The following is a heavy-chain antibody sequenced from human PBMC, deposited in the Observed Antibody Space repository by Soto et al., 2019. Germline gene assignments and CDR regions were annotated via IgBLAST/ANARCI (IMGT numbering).Heavy chain of an antibody. J-gene: IGHJ4*02. CDR1: GYSISSGYN. D-gene: IGHD1-26*01. CDR2: IYHTGNT. V-gene: IGHV4-38-2*02. Sequence: SETLSLTCIVSGYSISSGYNWVWIRQPPGKGLEWIGSIYHTGNTMTNPSLQSRLTIAVETSKNQFSLSVRSVTAADTAVYFCAREGSGATDYWGQGTLVTVSS. CDR3: AREGSGATDY.